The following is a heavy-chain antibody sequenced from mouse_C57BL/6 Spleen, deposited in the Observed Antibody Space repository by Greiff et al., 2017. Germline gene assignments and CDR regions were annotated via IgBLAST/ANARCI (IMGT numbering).Heavy chain of an antibody. Sequence: VQLQQPGAELVMPGASVKLSCKASGYTFTSYWMHWVKQRPGQGLEWIGEIDPSDSDTNYNQKFKGKSTLTIDKSSSTAYMQLSSLTSEDSAVYYCARRDYYGISHFDYWGQGTTLTVSS. CDR2: IDPSDSDT. J-gene: IGHJ2*01. CDR1: GYTFTSYW. V-gene: IGHV1-69*01. D-gene: IGHD1-1*01. CDR3: ARRDYYGISHFDY.